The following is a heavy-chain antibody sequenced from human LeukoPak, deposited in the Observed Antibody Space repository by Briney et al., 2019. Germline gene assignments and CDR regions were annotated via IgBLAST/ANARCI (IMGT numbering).Heavy chain of an antibody. D-gene: IGHD3-22*01. CDR1: GDSVSSNSAA. Sequence: SQTLSLTCAISGDSVSSNSAAGNWIRQSPSRGLEWLGRTYHRSKWYNDHAVSVKSRITNSPNTSKNQFSLQLKSVTPEDTAVYYCAGAAGTFYYDSSGYLYESSFDFWGQGTLVTVSS. CDR2: TYHRSKWYN. J-gene: IGHJ4*02. CDR3: AGAAGTFYYDSSGYLYESSFDF. V-gene: IGHV6-1*01.